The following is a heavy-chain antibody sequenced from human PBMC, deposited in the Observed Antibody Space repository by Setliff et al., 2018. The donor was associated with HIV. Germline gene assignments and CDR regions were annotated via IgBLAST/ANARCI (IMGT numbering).Heavy chain of an antibody. V-gene: IGHV1-2*02. CDR3: ATSTSRFFWNGFYQGGFGSRNSHSFEN. CDR2: MHPNSGAT. Sequence: VASVKVSCKTSGYTFTASYLHWVRQAPGQGLQWMGWMHPNSGATKYAQKFRDRVTLTGDTSISTASMKLSSLKSDDTAMYYCATSTSRFFWNGFYQGGFGSRNSHSFENWGQGTLVTVSS. CDR1: GYTFTASY. D-gene: IGHD3-3*01. J-gene: IGHJ4*02.